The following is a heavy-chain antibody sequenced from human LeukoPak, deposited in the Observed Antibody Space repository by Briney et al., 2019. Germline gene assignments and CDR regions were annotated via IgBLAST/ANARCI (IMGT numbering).Heavy chain of an antibody. CDR1: GFTFSNAW. J-gene: IGHJ5*02. CDR2: ISGSGGST. CDR3: AKRRNNWFDP. Sequence: SGGSLRLSCAASGFTFSNAWMSWVRQAPGKGLEWVSAISGSGGSTYYADSVKGRFTISRDNSKNTLYLQMNSLRAEDTAVYYCAKRRNNWFDPWGQGTLVTVSS. V-gene: IGHV3-23*01.